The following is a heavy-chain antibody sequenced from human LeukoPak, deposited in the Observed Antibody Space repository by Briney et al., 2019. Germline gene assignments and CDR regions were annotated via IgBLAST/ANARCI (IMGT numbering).Heavy chain of an antibody. D-gene: IGHD4-17*01. V-gene: IGHV3-48*01. CDR3: ARDRAVYHTVTTFVIGY. CDR2: ISSSSSTI. Sequence: GGSLRLSCAASGFTFSSYSMNWVRQAPGKGLEWVSYISSSSSTIYYADSVKGRFTISRDNAKNSLYLQMNSLRAEDTAVYYCARDRAVYHTVTTFVIGYWGQGTLVTVSS. CDR1: GFTFSSYS. J-gene: IGHJ4*02.